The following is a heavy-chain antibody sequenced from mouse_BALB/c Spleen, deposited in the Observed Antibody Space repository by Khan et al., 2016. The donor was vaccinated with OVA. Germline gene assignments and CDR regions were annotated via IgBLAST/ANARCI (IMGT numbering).Heavy chain of an antibody. CDR2: INPSTGYT. D-gene: IGHD1-1*01. Sequence: VQLQESGAELAKPGASVKMSCKASGYTFTSYWMHWVKQRPGQGLEWIGYINPSTGYTEYNQRFKDKATLTADKSSSTAYMQLSSLTSEESAVYYCANHGSSSAWLTYWGQGNLVTVSA. J-gene: IGHJ3*01. CDR1: GYTFTSYW. V-gene: IGHV1-7*01. CDR3: ANHGSSSAWLTY.